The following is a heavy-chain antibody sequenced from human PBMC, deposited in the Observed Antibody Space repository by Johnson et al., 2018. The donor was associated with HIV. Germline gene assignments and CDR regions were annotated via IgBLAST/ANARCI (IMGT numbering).Heavy chain of an antibody. CDR2: IGQDGSQK. CDR3: ARGGGVVGNAFDI. CDR1: GFTFSNYW. V-gene: IGHV3-7*02. Sequence: VQLVESGGGLVQPGGSLRLSCAASGFTFSNYWMRWVRQAPGKGLEWVANIGQDGSQKYYVDSVKGRFTISRDNSKNTLYLQMGSLRAEDMAVYYCARGGGVVGNAFDIWGQGTMVTVSS. D-gene: IGHD1-26*01. J-gene: IGHJ3*02.